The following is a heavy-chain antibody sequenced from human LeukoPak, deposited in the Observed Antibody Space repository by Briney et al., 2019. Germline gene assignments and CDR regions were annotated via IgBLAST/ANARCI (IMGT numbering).Heavy chain of an antibody. CDR2: INGDGSTT. D-gene: IGHD5-24*01. J-gene: IGHJ4*02. CDR1: GRTFSTYW. Sequence: GGSLRLSCAASGRTFSTYWMHWVRQAPGKGLVWVSRINGDGSTTNHADSEKGRFTICRDNAKTTLYLQLNSLRVEGAAVYYCARDRGWRQFDYWGQGTLVTVSS. V-gene: IGHV3-74*01. CDR3: ARDRGWRQFDY.